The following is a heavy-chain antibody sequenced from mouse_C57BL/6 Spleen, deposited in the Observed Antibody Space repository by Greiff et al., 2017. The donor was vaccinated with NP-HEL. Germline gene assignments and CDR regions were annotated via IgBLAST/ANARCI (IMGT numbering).Heavy chain of an antibody. CDR3: ARLGPDCYFDY. J-gene: IGHJ2*01. Sequence: QVQLQQPGTELVKPGASVKLSCKASGYTFTSYWITWVKQRPGQGLVWIGEIYPGSGSTNYNEKFKSKATLTVDTSSSTAYMQLSSLTSEDSAVYCCARLGPDCYFDYWGQGTTLTVSS. CDR2: IYPGSGST. CDR1: GYTFTSYW. V-gene: IGHV1-55*01.